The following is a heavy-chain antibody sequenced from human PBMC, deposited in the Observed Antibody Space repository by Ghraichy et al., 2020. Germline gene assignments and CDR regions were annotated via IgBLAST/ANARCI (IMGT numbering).Heavy chain of an antibody. CDR2: ISSSRSYI. CDR1: GFTFSSYA. J-gene: IGHJ4*02. Sequence: GGSLRLSCEASGFTFSSYAMSWVRQAPGKGLEWVSSISSSRSYIYYADSVKGRFTIARDNAKNSLFLQMNSLRAEDTAVYYCARDPSLGGLIATLFDYWGQGTVVTVSS. D-gene: IGHD3-16*02. CDR3: ARDPSLGGLIATLFDY. V-gene: IGHV3-21*01.